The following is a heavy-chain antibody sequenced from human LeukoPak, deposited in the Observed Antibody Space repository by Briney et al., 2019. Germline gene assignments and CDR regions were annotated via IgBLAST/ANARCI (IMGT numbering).Heavy chain of an antibody. CDR1: GYTFTSYD. J-gene: IGHJ6*03. CDR2: MNPNSGNT. Sequence: ASVKVSCKASGYTFTSYDINWVRQATGQGLEWMGWMNPNSGNTGYAQKFQGRVTMTRNTSISTAYMELSSLRSEDTAVYYCARGRKVPATIRNYYYYMDVWGKGTTVTISS. V-gene: IGHV1-8*02. D-gene: IGHD2-2*01. CDR3: ARGRKVPATIRNYYYYMDV.